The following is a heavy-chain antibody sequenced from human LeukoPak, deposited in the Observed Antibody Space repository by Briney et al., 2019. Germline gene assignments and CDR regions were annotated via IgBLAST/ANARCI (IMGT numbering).Heavy chain of an antibody. V-gene: IGHV3-23*01. D-gene: IGHD3-9*01. CDR1: GFTFSSYA. CDR2: ISGSGGST. Sequence: GGSLRLSCAASGFTFSSYAMGWVRQAPGKGLEWVSAISGSGGSTYYADSVKGRFTISRDNSKNTLYLQMNSLRAEDTAVYYCAKSKDFDWFNYWGQGTLVTVSS. CDR3: AKSKDFDWFNY. J-gene: IGHJ4*02.